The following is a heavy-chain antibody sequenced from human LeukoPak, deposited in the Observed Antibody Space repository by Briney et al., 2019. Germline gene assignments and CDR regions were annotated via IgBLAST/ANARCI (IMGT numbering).Heavy chain of an antibody. J-gene: IGHJ4*02. CDR2: IYNSGST. CDR3: AGLEAHRPLDY. CDR1: GGSVSDNNFF. V-gene: IGHV4-61*01. Sequence: SETLSLTCTVSGGSVSDNNFFWHWIRQPPGKGLEWIGYIYNSGSTNYSPALNSRVTISVDTSNNQFSLKLSSVIAADTAVYYCAGLEAHRPLDYWGQGTLVIVSS.